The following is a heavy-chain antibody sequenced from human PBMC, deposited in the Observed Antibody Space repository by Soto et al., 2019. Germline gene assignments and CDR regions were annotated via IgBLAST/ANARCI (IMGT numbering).Heavy chain of an antibody. CDR2: IRSKAYGGTT. CDR3: TRAGAAVAGTVPFDY. J-gene: IGHJ4*02. V-gene: IGHV3-49*03. Sequence: GGSLKLSCTACGYTFGDSAMGWFRQAPGKGLEWVGFIRSKAYGGTTEYAASVKGRFTISRDDSKSIAYLKMNSLKTEDTAVYYCTRAGAAVAGTVPFDYWGQGTLVTVFS. D-gene: IGHD6-19*01. CDR1: GYTFGDSA.